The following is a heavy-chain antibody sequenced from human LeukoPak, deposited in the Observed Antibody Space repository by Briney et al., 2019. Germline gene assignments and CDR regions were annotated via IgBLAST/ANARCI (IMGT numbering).Heavy chain of an antibody. CDR3: ALGVRRKGYSSGWYHYDY. Sequence: GESLKISCKGSGYTFTNYWIAWVRQMPGKGLEWMGIIYAGDSDTRYSPSFQGQVTISADRSISTAYLQWSSLKASDTAMYYCALGVRRKGYSSGWYHYDYWGQGTLATVSS. V-gene: IGHV5-51*01. J-gene: IGHJ4*02. CDR1: GYTFTNYW. D-gene: IGHD6-19*01. CDR2: IYAGDSDT.